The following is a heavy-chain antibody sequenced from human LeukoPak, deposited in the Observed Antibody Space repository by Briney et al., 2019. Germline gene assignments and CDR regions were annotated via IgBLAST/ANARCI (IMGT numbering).Heavy chain of an antibody. CDR2: IWYDGSNK. CDR1: GFTLSSYG. J-gene: IGHJ6*03. CDR3: AKFQWYSRSSNYYHMVV. Sequence: PGGSLRLSCAAPGFTLSSYGMHWGRHAPGKGLEWVAVIWYDGSNKYYADSVKGRFTISRDNSKNTLYLQMNSLRAEDTAVYYCAKFQWYSRSSNYYHMVVWGKGTTVTVSS. V-gene: IGHV3-33*06. D-gene: IGHD1-26*01.